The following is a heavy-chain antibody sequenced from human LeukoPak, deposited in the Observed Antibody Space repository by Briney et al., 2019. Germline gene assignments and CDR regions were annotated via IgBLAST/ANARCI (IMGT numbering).Heavy chain of an antibody. CDR2: IYYSGST. CDR1: GDSISSYY. D-gene: IGHD4-23*01. Sequence: SETPSLTCTVSGDSISSYYWSWIRQPPGKGLEWIGYIYYSGSTTYNPSLKSRVTISVDTSKNQFSLKLTSVTAADTAVYFCARGSNSPDYWGQGALVTVSS. V-gene: IGHV4-59*01. CDR3: ARGSNSPDY. J-gene: IGHJ4*02.